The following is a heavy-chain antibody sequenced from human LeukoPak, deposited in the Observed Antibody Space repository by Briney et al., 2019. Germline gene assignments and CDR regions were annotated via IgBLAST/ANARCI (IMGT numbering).Heavy chain of an antibody. J-gene: IGHJ6*02. CDR2: IYYSGNT. Sequence: SETLSLTCTVSGGSISSYYWSWIRQPPGKGLEWIGHIYYSGNTKYNPSLKSRVTISVDTSKNQFSLKLSSVTAADTAVYYCAGGAVHYYYGMDVWGQGTTVTVSS. D-gene: IGHD4/OR15-4a*01. CDR1: GGSISSYY. V-gene: IGHV4-59*08. CDR3: AGGAVHYYYGMDV.